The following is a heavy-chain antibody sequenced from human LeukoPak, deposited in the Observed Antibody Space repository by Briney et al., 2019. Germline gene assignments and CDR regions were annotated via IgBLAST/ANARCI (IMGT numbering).Heavy chain of an antibody. Sequence: SETLSLTCAVSGGPIISTNYYWGWIRQPPGKGLEWIGVIYHGANTYFSPALKSRVTTSIETSKSQFSLTLTSVTAADTAVYYCARGNYYYGSGSLYYFDYWGQGTLVTVSS. J-gene: IGHJ4*02. CDR3: ARGNYYYGSGSLYYFDY. CDR1: GGPIISTNYY. CDR2: IYHGANT. V-gene: IGHV4-39*07. D-gene: IGHD3-10*01.